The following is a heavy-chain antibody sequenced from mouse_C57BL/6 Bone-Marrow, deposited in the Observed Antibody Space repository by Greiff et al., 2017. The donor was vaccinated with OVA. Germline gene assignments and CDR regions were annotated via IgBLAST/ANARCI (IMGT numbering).Heavy chain of an antibody. D-gene: IGHD3-2*02. Sequence: VQLKQSGPELVKPGASVKISCKASGYSFTDYNMNWVKQSNGKSLEWIGVINPNYGTTNYNQKFKGKATLTVDQSSSTAYMQLNSLTSEDSAVYYCARREQLRLRRGFAYWGQGTLVTVSA. V-gene: IGHV1-39*01. CDR2: INPNYGTT. CDR1: GYSFTDYN. J-gene: IGHJ3*01. CDR3: ARREQLRLRRGFAY.